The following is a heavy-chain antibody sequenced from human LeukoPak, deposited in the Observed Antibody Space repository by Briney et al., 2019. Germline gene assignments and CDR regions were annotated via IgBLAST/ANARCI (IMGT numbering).Heavy chain of an antibody. V-gene: IGHV3-23*01. CDR2: ISKSGDHT. Sequence: GGSLRLSCAVSGLTFNNYAKSWVRQAPGKGLEWVSAISKSGDHTYYAASAKGRFTIYRDNSKNTQYLQMNSLKTEDTAVYFCTTEYYGGFDYWGQGTLVTVSS. CDR1: GLTFNNYA. D-gene: IGHD3-16*01. J-gene: IGHJ4*02. CDR3: TTEYYGGFDY.